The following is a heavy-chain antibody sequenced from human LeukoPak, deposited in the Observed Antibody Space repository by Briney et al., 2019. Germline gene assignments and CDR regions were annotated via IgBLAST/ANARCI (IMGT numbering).Heavy chain of an antibody. CDR2: ISGSGGST. CDR3: AKRRGLELTYYYYMDV. CDR1: GFTFSSYA. D-gene: IGHD1-7*01. V-gene: IGHV3-23*01. Sequence: GGSLRLSCAASGFTFSSYAMSWVRQAPGKGLEWVSDISGSGGSTYYADSVKGRFTISRDNSKNTLYLQMNSLRAEDTAVYYCAKRRGLELTYYYYMDVWGKGTTVTVSS. J-gene: IGHJ6*03.